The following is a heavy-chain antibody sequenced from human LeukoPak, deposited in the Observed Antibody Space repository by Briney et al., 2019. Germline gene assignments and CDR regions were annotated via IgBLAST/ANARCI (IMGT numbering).Heavy chain of an antibody. Sequence: GGSLRLSCEASGFLSHDYYMSWVRQAPGKGLEWVSSISSSSSYIYYADSVKGRFTISRDNAKNSLYLQMNSLRAEDSAVYYCARDLYRGLEYFQHWGQGTLVTVSS. CDR1: GFLSHDYY. CDR3: ARDLYRGLEYFQH. D-gene: IGHD4-11*01. CDR2: ISSSSSYI. V-gene: IGHV3-21*01. J-gene: IGHJ1*01.